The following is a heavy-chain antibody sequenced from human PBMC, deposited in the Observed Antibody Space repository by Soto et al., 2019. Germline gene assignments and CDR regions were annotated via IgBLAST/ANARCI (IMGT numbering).Heavy chain of an antibody. CDR1: GFTFSSYA. CDR2: ISGSGGST. Sequence: GGSLRLSCAASGFTFSSYAMSWVRQAPGKGLEWVSAISGSGGSTYYADSVKGRFTISRDNSKNTLYLQMNSLRAEDTAVYYCAFAGSVPAVFMPLADWGKGTTVTVSS. D-gene: IGHD2-2*01. J-gene: IGHJ6*04. V-gene: IGHV3-23*01. CDR3: AFAGSVPAVFMPLAD.